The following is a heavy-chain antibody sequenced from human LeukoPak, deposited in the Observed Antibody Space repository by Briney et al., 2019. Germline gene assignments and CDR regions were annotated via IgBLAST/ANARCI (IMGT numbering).Heavy chain of an antibody. Sequence: SETLSLTCTVSGGSISSYYWSWIRQPPGKGLEWIGYIYTSVSTNYNPSLKSRVTISVDTSKNQFSLKLSSVTAADTAVYYCARYAKTAAAGHDAFDIWSQGTMVTVSS. J-gene: IGHJ3*02. V-gene: IGHV4-4*09. D-gene: IGHD6-13*01. CDR3: ARYAKTAAAGHDAFDI. CDR1: GGSISSYY. CDR2: IYTSVST.